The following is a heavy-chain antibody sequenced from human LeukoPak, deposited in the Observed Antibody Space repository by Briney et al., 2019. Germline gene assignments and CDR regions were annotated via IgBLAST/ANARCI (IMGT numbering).Heavy chain of an antibody. CDR2: ISHSGSA. CDR3: ASGYYGSGSYLLNWFDP. CDR1: GASFSDFY. J-gene: IGHJ5*02. D-gene: IGHD3-10*01. V-gene: IGHV4-34*01. Sequence: SETLSLTCAVYGASFSDFYWSWIRQPPGKGLEWIGEISHSGSANCNPSLKSRVTISVDTSKNQFSLKLSSVTAADTAVYYCASGYYGSGSYLLNWFDPWGQGTLVTVSS.